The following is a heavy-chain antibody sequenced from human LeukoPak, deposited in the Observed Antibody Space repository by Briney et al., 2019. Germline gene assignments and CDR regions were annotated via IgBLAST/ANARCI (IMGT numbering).Heavy chain of an antibody. D-gene: IGHD2-21*01. V-gene: IGHV5-51*01. J-gene: IGHJ4*02. CDR3: AIGELIDCFDF. Sequence: GESLKISCQGSGYTFPNFWIGWVRQMPGKGLEWMGIIYPSDSDTRYSPSFQGQVTISADKSITTAYLQWDSLKASDTAIYYCAIGELIDCFDFWGQGTVVTVSS. CDR1: GYTFPNFW. CDR2: IYPSDSDT.